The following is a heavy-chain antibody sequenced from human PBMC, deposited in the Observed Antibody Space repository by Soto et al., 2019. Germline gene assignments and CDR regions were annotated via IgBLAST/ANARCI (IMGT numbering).Heavy chain of an antibody. CDR1: GDSVSSNSAA. Sequence: SQTLSLTCVISGDSVSSNSAAWNWIRQSPSRGLEWLGRTYYRSKWYNDYAVSVKSRITINPDTSKNQFSLQLNSVTPEDTAVYYCAAGLVYYYYYGMDVWGQGTTVTVSS. J-gene: IGHJ6*02. CDR3: AAGLVYYYYYGMDV. CDR2: TYYRSKWYN. V-gene: IGHV6-1*01. D-gene: IGHD6-19*01.